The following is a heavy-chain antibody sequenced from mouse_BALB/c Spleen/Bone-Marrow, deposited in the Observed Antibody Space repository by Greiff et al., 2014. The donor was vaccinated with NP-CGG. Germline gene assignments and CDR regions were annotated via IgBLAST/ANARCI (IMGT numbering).Heavy chain of an antibody. CDR1: GYTSTGYW. CDR2: IDPSDSEI. V-gene: IGHV1-61*01. Sequence: QVQLQQSGAEVVRPGASVKLSCKASGYTSTGYWMNWVKQRPGQGLEWIGMIDPSDSEIHYNPMFRDKATLTVDKSSSTAYMRLSSLTSDDSAVYYCVRKYGKGGDYWGQGTTLTVSS. D-gene: IGHD2-10*02. CDR3: VRKYGKGGDY. J-gene: IGHJ2*01.